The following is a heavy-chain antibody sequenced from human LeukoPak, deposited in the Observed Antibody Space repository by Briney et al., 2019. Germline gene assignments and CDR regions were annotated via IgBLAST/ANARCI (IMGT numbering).Heavy chain of an antibody. CDR1: GYTFTSYY. V-gene: IGHV1-46*01. J-gene: IGHJ4*02. D-gene: IGHD4-11*01. Sequence: VASVKVSCKASGYTFTSYYMHWVRQAPGQGLEWMGIINPSGGSTSYAQKFQGRVTMTRDTSISTAYMELSRLRSDDTAVYYCARAPPRMTNPLDYWGQGTLVTVSS. CDR3: ARAPPRMTNPLDY. CDR2: INPSGGST.